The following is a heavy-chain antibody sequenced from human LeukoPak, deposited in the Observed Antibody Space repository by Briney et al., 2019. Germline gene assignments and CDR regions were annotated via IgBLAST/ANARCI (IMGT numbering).Heavy chain of an antibody. Sequence: GGSLRLSCAASGFTFSSYWMGWVRQAPGKRLEWVANMNIDGSEKYYADSVKGRFTISRDNARNSVYLQMNSLRSDDTAVYYCAREPRAVASDYWGQGTLVTVSS. CDR3: AREPRAVASDY. CDR1: GFTFSSYW. V-gene: IGHV3-7*03. J-gene: IGHJ4*02. D-gene: IGHD6-19*01. CDR2: MNIDGSEK.